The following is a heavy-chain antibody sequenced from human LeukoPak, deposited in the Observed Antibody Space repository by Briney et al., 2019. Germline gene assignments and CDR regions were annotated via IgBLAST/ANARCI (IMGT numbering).Heavy chain of an antibody. CDR2: ISSSSSYI. J-gene: IGHJ5*02. Sequence: TGGSLRLSCAASGFAFSNYAMNWVRQAPGKGLEWVSSISSSSSYIYYADSVKGRFTISRDNAKNSLYLQMNSLRAEDTAVYYCARDAYGSGPTWFDPWGQGTLVTVSS. V-gene: IGHV3-21*01. D-gene: IGHD3-10*01. CDR1: GFAFSNYA. CDR3: ARDAYGSGPTWFDP.